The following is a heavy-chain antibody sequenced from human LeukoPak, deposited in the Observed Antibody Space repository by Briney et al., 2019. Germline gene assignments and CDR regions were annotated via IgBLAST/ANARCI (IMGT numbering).Heavy chain of an antibody. CDR3: ARRLDV. J-gene: IGHJ6*02. Sequence: PPETLSLTCAVYGGSFRGYYWTLIRQPPGKGLEWIGEINHSGSTNYNPSLKSRVTISVDTSKNQFSLKLTSVTAADTAVYYCARRLDVWGQGTTVTVSS. V-gene: IGHV4-34*01. CDR1: GGSFRGYY. CDR2: INHSGST.